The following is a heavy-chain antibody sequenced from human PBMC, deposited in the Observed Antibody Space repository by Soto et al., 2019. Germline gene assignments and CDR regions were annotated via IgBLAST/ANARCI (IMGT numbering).Heavy chain of an antibody. Sequence: SVKVSCKASVGSFSSYAISWVRQAPGQGLEWMGGIIPIFGTANYAQKFQGRVTITADESTSTAYMELSSLRSEDTAVYYCARTRHYYDSSGSKFWFDPWGQGTLVTVSS. CDR2: IIPIFGTA. V-gene: IGHV1-69*13. J-gene: IGHJ5*02. D-gene: IGHD3-22*01. CDR3: ARTRHYYDSSGSKFWFDP. CDR1: VGSFSSYA.